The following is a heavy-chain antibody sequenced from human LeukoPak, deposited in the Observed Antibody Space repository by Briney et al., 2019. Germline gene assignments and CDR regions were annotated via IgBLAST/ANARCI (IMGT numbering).Heavy chain of an antibody. Sequence: ASVKVSCKASGYTFTSYYMHWVRQAPGQGLEWMGWINPNSGGTNYAQEFQGRVTMTRDTSISTAYMELSRLRSDDTAVYYCARADYGDFPHGYWGQGTLVTVSS. CDR1: GYTFTSYY. J-gene: IGHJ4*02. V-gene: IGHV1-2*02. CDR3: ARADYGDFPHGY. CDR2: INPNSGGT. D-gene: IGHD4-17*01.